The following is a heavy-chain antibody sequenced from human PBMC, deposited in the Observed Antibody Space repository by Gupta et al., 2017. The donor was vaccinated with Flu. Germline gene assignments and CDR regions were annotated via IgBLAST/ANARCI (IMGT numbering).Heavy chain of an antibody. CDR1: GGSFSGYY. J-gene: IGHJ6*02. CDR3: ARGGYTSGWLKPEYYGMDV. CDR2: INHSGST. V-gene: IGHV4-34*01. D-gene: IGHD6-19*01. Sequence: QVQLQQWGAGLLKPSETLSLTCAVYGGSFSGYYWRWIRQPPGKGLEWIGEINHSGSTNYNPSLKSRVTISVDTSKNQFSLKLSSVTAADTAVYYCARGGYTSGWLKPEYYGMDVWGQGTTVTVSS.